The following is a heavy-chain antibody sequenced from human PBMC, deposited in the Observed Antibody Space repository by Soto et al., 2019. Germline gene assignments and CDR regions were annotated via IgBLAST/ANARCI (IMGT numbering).Heavy chain of an antibody. CDR2: IIXILGIX. J-gene: IGHJ6*01. V-gene: IGHV1-69*04. CDR3: AASSHYYYYGMDV. D-gene: IGHD6-13*01. CDR1: GCTFTRYD. Sequence: SVKVSCKASGCTFTRYDISWVRQAPGQGLEWMGRIIXILGIXNYAKKYQGRXXITADKSXXKAYMELSSLRSEETAVYYCAASSHYYYYGMDVWGQGTTVTVSS.